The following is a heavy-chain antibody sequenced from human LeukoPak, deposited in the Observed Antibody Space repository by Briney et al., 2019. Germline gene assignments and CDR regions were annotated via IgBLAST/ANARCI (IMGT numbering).Heavy chain of an antibody. CDR3: ARRNIVVDDAFDI. D-gene: IGHD2-15*01. CDR2: IYHSGST. CDR1: GYSISSGYY. Sequence: SETLSLTCAVSGYSISSGYYWGWIRQPPGKGLGGIGSIYHSGSTYYNPSLKSRVTISVDTSKNQFSLKLSSVTAADAAVYYCARRNIVVDDAFDIWGQGTMVTVSS. J-gene: IGHJ3*02. V-gene: IGHV4-38-2*01.